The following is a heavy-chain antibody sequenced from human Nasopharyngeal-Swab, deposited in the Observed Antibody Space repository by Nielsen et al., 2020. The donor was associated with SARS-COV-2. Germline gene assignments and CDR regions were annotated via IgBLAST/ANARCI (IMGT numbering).Heavy chain of an antibody. J-gene: IGHJ6*02. V-gene: IGHV3-21*01. CDR3: VKDSMVIAYKPDDYGMDV. D-gene: IGHD2-21*01. CDR1: GFSFSSCS. CDR2: ISSSSNPI. Sequence: GESLKISCAASGFSFSSCSMNWARQAPGKGLEWVASISSSSNPIYYTDSVKGRFTISRDNAKKSLYLQMNSLRAEDTAVYFCVKDSMVIAYKPDDYGMDVWGQGTTVTVSS.